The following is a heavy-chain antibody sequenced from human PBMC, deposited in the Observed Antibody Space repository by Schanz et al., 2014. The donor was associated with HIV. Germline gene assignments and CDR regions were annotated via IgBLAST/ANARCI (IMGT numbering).Heavy chain of an antibody. CDR3: AKGQRGMVRGDNDY. V-gene: IGHV3-23*04. J-gene: IGHJ4*02. CDR2: ISGSGVST. D-gene: IGHD3-10*01. CDR1: GFIFRTHG. Sequence: VQLVESGGGVVQPGRSLRLSCAASGFIFRTHGMHWVRQAPGKGLEWVSAISGSGVSTYYADSVKGRFTISRDNSKNTLYLQMNSLRAEDTAVYYCAKGQRGMVRGDNDYWGQGTLVTVSS.